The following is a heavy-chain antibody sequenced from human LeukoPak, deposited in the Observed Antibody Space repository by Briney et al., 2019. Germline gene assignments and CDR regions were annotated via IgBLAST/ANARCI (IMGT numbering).Heavy chain of an antibody. D-gene: IGHD5-12*01. Sequence: GGSLRLSCAAPGFSVSRNFMSLVRQAPGKGLEWVSVIYSGGTTYYADSVKGRFTISRDNSKNTLSLQMNNLRAEDTAVYYCARDGYGNNYMDVWGKGTTVTVSS. V-gene: IGHV3-53*01. CDR2: IYSGGTT. J-gene: IGHJ6*03. CDR1: GFSVSRNF. CDR3: ARDGYGNNYMDV.